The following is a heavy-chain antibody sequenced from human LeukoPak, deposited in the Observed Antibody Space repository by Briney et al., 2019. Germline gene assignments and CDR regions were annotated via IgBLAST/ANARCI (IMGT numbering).Heavy chain of an antibody. J-gene: IGHJ4*02. Sequence: HPGGSLRLSCAASGVTLSSYWMHWVRQAPGKGLVWVSRINSDGTSTTYADPVKGRFTISRDTAKNSLYLQMNGLRAEDTAVYYCVAARADFDYWGQGTLVTVSS. D-gene: IGHD2-15*01. CDR2: INSDGTST. CDR3: VAARADFDY. CDR1: GVTLSSYW. V-gene: IGHV3-74*01.